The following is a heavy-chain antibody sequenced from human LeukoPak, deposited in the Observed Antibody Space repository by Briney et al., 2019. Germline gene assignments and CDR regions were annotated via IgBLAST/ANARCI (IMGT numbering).Heavy chain of an antibody. CDR1: GGSVNSGNYY. D-gene: IGHD2-2*01. J-gene: IGHJ4*02. Sequence: PSETLSLTCTVSGGSVNSGNYYWTWIRQPAGKQLEWIGRIYTSGRTNYNPSLKSRVTISIDTSKNQFSLKLSSVTAADTAVYYCARCPPDQYCFDYWGQGTLVTVSS. CDR3: ARCPPDQYCFDY. V-gene: IGHV4-61*02. CDR2: IYTSGRT.